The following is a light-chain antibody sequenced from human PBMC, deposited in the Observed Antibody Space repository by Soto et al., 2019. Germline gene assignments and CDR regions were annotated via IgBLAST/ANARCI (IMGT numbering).Light chain of an antibody. CDR1: SGSVSTSSY. J-gene: IGLJ2*01. CDR2: STN. CDR3: VLYVGSGILV. V-gene: IGLV8-61*01. Sequence: QTVVTQEPSFSVSPGGTVTLTCGLSSGSVSTSSYPSWYQQTPGQAPRTLIYSTNTRSSGVPDRFSGSILGNKAALTITGAQADDESDYYCVLYVGSGILVFGGGTEVTVL.